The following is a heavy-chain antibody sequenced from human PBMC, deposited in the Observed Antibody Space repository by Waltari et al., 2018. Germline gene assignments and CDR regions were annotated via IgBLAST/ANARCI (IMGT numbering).Heavy chain of an antibody. Sequence: QVQLQESGPGLVRPSETLSLTCDGSGYFINTGYFWGWIRQPPGKGHEWIGNIYHDGPTYHHPSLKTRLTVSFDASQTQFSLRLTFVTAAEPAVYYCARQTLGYCTSAACRRNENWGQGILVTVSS. V-gene: IGHV4-38-2*01. CDR2: IYHDGPT. CDR3: ARQTLGYCTSAACRRNEN. J-gene: IGHJ4*02. D-gene: IGHD2-2*03. CDR1: GYFINTGYF.